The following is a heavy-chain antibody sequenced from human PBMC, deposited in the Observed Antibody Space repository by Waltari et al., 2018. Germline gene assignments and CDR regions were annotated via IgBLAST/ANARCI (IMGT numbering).Heavy chain of an antibody. CDR3: ARLRRRVGATLYYYYYMDV. Sequence: QVQLVQSGAEVKKPGASVKVSCKASGYPFTGYYMHWVRPAPGQGLEWMGWINPNSGGTNYAQKFQGRVTMTRDTSISTAYMELSRLRSDDTAVYYCARLRRRVGATLYYYYYMDVWGKGTTVTVSS. CDR2: INPNSGGT. V-gene: IGHV1-2*02. J-gene: IGHJ6*03. CDR1: GYPFTGYY. D-gene: IGHD1-26*01.